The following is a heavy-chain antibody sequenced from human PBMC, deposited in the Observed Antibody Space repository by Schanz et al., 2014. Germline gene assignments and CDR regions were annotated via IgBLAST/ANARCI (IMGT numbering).Heavy chain of an antibody. CDR2: IYSSGST. CDR1: GFTVSNSY. CDR3: AKPFRSSWYPDAFDI. V-gene: IGHV3-53*01. Sequence: DVQLVDSGGGLVQPGGSLRLSCAASGFTVSNSYIHWVRQAPGKGLEWVSTIYSSGSTYYADSVRGRFTISRDNSKNTVYMQMSSLRADDSAVYYCAKPFRSSWYPDAFDIWGQGTMVTVSS. D-gene: IGHD6-13*01. J-gene: IGHJ3*02.